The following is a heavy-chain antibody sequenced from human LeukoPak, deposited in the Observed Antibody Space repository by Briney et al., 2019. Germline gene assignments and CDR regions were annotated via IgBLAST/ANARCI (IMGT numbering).Heavy chain of an antibody. Sequence: SVKVSCKASGGTFSSYAISWVRQAPGQGLEWMGRIIPILGIANYAQKFQGRVTITADESTSTAYMELSSLRSEDTAVYYCAREGLGNPDAFDIWGQGTMVTVSS. V-gene: IGHV1-69*04. D-gene: IGHD4-23*01. CDR2: IIPILGIA. J-gene: IGHJ3*02. CDR1: GGTFSSYA. CDR3: AREGLGNPDAFDI.